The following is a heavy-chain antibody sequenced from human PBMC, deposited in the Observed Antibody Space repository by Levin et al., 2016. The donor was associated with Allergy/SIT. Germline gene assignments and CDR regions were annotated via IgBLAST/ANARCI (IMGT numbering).Heavy chain of an antibody. V-gene: IGHV2-5*02. J-gene: IGHJ4*02. CDR1: GFSLSTSGVG. D-gene: IGHD3-3*01. Sequence: SGPTLVKPTQTLTLTCTFSGFSLSTSGVGVGWIRQAPGKAPEWLALIYWDDDTRYSASLRSRLTITKDTSKNQVVLTMTNMDPVDTATYYCVHKILVTVFGVVIVPEYYFDYWGQGTLVTVSS. CDR3: VHKILVTVFGVVIVPEYYFDY. CDR2: IYWDDDT.